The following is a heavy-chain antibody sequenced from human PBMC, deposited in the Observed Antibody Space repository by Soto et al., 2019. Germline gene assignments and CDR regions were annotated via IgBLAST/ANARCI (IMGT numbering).Heavy chain of an antibody. D-gene: IGHD3-22*01. Sequence: EVQLVESGGGLIQPGGSLRLSCATTGFSVNNNDMSWVRQAPGKGLEWVSLICSSGSIKYAGSVRGRFTISRDNTKNTLYLQMNSLRADDSAVYYCASTAISSDEACWGQGTRVTVSS. CDR1: GFSVNNND. CDR2: ICSSGSI. J-gene: IGHJ1*01. V-gene: IGHV3-53*01. CDR3: ASTAISSDEAC.